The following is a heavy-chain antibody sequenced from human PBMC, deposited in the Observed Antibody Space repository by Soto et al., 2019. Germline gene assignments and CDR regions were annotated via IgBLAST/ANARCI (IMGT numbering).Heavy chain of an antibody. CDR2: VKSDGSST. CDR3: ASGLITVAGTRNY. D-gene: IGHD6-19*01. CDR1: GFTFSNYW. V-gene: IGHV3-74*01. J-gene: IGHJ4*02. Sequence: SLRLSCVGSGFTFSNYWMHWVRQAPGKGLEWVSRVKSDGSSTSYADSVKGRFTISRDNAKNTLYLQMNSLRADAAVYYCASGLITVAGTRNYWGPGTLVTVSS.